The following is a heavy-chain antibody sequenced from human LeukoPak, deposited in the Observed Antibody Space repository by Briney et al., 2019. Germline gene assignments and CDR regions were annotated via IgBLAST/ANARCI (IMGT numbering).Heavy chain of an antibody. CDR3: AKAISASYYYDSSGYDY. V-gene: IGHV3-23*01. CDR1: GFTFSSYA. Sequence: GGSLRLSCAASGFTFSSYAMSWVRQAPGKGLEWVSAISGSGGSTYYADSVKGRFTISRDNSKNTLYLQMNSLRAEDTAVYYCAKAISASYYYDSSGYDYWSRGTLVTVSS. D-gene: IGHD3-22*01. J-gene: IGHJ4*02. CDR2: ISGSGGST.